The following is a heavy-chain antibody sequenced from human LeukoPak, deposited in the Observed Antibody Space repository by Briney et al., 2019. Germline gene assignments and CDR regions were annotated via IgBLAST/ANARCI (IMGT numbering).Heavy chain of an antibody. CDR1: GYTFTSYG. CDR2: ISAGNGNT. J-gene: IGHJ4*02. V-gene: IGHV1-18*01. Sequence: ASVKVSCKASGYTFTSYGISWVRQAPGQGLEWMGWISAGNGNTKYSQKFQGRVTITRDTSASTAYMELSSLRSEDTAVYYCARGRKGSSWYDRGLDYWGQGTLVTVSS. CDR3: ARGRKGSSWYDRGLDY. D-gene: IGHD6-13*01.